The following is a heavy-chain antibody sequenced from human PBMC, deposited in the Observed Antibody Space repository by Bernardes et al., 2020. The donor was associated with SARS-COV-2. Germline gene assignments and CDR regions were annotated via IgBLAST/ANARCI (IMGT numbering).Heavy chain of an antibody. CDR3: AKDRGSIGTPGSWFAP. Sequence: GSLRLSCAASGFTFSTYAMHWVRQAPGKGLEWVAVISHDGSDIYYADSVKGRFSISRDNSKSTLFLQMNSLKTEDTALYYCAKDRGSIGTPGSWFAPWGQGTLVTVSS. CDR1: GFTFSTYA. V-gene: IGHV3-30*18. CDR2: ISHDGSDI. D-gene: IGHD6-13*01. J-gene: IGHJ5*02.